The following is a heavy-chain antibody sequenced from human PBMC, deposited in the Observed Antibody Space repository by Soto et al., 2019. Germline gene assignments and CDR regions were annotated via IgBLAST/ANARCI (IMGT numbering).Heavy chain of an antibody. D-gene: IGHD6-19*01. CDR3: ARGDTSGWSRGGFDY. CDR1: GDSVSSNSAA. Sequence: SQTLSLTCALSGDSVSSNSAAWNWIRQSPSRGLEWLGRTNYRSKWYKDYAVSVKSRITINPDTSKNQFSLQLNSVTPEDTAVYYCARGDTSGWSRGGFDYWGQGTLVTVSS. J-gene: IGHJ4*02. V-gene: IGHV6-1*01. CDR2: TNYRSKWYK.